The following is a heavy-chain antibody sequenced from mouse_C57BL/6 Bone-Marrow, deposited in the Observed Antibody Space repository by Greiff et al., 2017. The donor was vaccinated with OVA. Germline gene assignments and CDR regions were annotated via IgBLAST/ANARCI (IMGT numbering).Heavy chain of an antibody. V-gene: IGHV14-2*01. J-gene: IGHJ2*01. CDR3: ARRGSFDY. CDR1: GFTINDYY. CDR2: IDPEDGET. Sequence: EVQLQQPGAELVKPGASVKLSCTASGFTINDYYMHWVKQRTEQGLEWIGMIDPEDGETKYAPNVQGKATITADTSSNTAYLQLSSLTSEDTAVDYWARRGSFDYWGQGTTLTVSS.